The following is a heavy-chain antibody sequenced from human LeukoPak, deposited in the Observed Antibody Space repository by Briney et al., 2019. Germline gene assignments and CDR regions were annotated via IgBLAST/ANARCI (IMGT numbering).Heavy chain of an antibody. CDR2: VYYSGST. D-gene: IGHD3-10*01. J-gene: IGHJ5*02. CDR1: GGSISSSSYY. Sequence: SETLSLTCIVSGGSISSSSYYWGWIRQPPGKGLEWIGSVYYSGSTHYNPSLKSRVTISVDMSKNQFSLKLSSVTAADTAVYYCARDHNQYYYGSGVSGGWFDPWGQGTLVTVSS. CDR3: ARDHNQYYYGSGVSGGWFDP. V-gene: IGHV4-39*07.